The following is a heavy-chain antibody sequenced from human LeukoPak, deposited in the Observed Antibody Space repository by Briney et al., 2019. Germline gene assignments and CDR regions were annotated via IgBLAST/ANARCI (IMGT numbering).Heavy chain of an antibody. V-gene: IGHV4-30-4*08. CDR2: IYYSGDT. D-gene: IGHD5-12*01. CDR1: GGSMSSGDYY. Sequence: SETLSLTCTVSGGSMSSGDYYWSWIRQPPGKGLEWIGYIYYSGDTYYNPSLERRVTISVDTSKHQFSLKLNSVTAADTAVYYCARVRGYSGYDVLYFFDYWGQGTLATVSS. J-gene: IGHJ4*02. CDR3: ARVRGYSGYDVLYFFDY.